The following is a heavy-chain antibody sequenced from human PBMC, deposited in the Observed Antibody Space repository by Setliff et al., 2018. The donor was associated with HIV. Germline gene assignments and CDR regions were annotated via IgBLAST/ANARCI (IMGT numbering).Heavy chain of an antibody. J-gene: IGHJ6*03. D-gene: IGHD5-12*01. CDR3: ARGRKRDGYNFYYYYMDV. CDR2: IYYSGST. Sequence: SETLSLTCTVSGGSISSYYWSWIRQPPGKGLEWIGYIYYSGSTTYNPSLKSRVTISVDTSKNQFSLKLSSVTAADTAVYYCARGRKRDGYNFYYYYMDVWDKGTTVTVSS. CDR1: GGSISSYY. V-gene: IGHV4-59*12.